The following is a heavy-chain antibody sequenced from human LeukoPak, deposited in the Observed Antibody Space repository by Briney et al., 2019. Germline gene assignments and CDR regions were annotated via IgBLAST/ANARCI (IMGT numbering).Heavy chain of an antibody. CDR2: INPNSGGT. CDR3: ARRHSLRLGELSLLGY. Sequence: ASVKVSCKASGYTFTGYYMHWVRQAPGQGLEWMGWINPNSGGTNYAQKFQGRVTMTRGTSISTAYMELSRLRSDDTAVYYCARRHSLRLGELSLLGYWGQGTLVTVSS. CDR1: GYTFTGYY. D-gene: IGHD3-16*02. J-gene: IGHJ4*02. V-gene: IGHV1-2*02.